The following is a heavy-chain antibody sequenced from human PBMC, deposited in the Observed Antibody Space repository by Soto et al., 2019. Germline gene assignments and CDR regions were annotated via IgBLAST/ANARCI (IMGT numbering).Heavy chain of an antibody. CDR1: GGAVSSGGYY. D-gene: IGHD3-10*01. CDR2: IYYSGST. J-gene: IGHJ4*02. V-gene: IGHV4-61*08. Sequence: QVQLQDSGPGLVKPSETLSLTCSVSGGAVSSGGYYWSWIRQPPGKGLEWIGGIYYSGSTDYNPSLKSRVTMSLDKSKNQFSLKLNSVTAADTAVYFCARAGSYRYFDYWGQGTLVTVSS. CDR3: ARAGSYRYFDY.